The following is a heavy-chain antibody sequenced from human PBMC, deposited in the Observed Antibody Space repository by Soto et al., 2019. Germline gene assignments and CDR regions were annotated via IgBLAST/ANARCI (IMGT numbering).Heavy chain of an antibody. CDR1: GFTFSIYS. CDR2: ISSSSSTI. CDR3: ARDPPGTGYYYGMDV. V-gene: IGHV3-48*02. Sequence: SLRLSCAASGFTFSIYSINWVDQAPGKGLEWVSYISSSSSTIYYADSVKGRFTISRDNAKNSLYLQMNSLRDEDTAVYYCARDPPGTGYYYGMDVWGQGTTVTVSS. D-gene: IGHD1-1*01. J-gene: IGHJ6*02.